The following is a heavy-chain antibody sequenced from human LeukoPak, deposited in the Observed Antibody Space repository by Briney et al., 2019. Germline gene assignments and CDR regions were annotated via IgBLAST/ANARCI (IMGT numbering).Heavy chain of an antibody. CDR1: GFTFSSYW. D-gene: IGHD6-13*01. J-gene: IGHJ4*02. CDR2: IQQFGSEK. V-gene: IGHV3-7*05. Sequence: PGGSLRLSCAASGFTFSSYWMSWVRQAPGRGLEWVANIQQFGSEKNYVDSVKGRFTISRGNAKNSLYLQMNSLRAEDTAVYYCARDEAAVRFDYWGQGTLVTVSS. CDR3: ARDEAAVRFDY.